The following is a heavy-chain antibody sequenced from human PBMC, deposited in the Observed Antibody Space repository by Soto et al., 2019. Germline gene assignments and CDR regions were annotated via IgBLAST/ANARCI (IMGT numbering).Heavy chain of an antibody. CDR1: GGTFSSYA. D-gene: IGHD2-2*01. CDR3: ARAQGSSTSLEIYYYYYYGMDV. V-gene: IGHV1-69*01. Sequence: QVQLVQSGAEVKKPGSSVKVSCKASGGTFSSYAISWVRQAPGQGLEWMGGIIPIPGTANYAQKFQGRVTITADESTSTAYMALSSRRCEDTAVYYCARAQGSSTSLEIYYYYYYGMDVWGQGTTVTVSS. J-gene: IGHJ6*02. CDR2: IIPIPGTA.